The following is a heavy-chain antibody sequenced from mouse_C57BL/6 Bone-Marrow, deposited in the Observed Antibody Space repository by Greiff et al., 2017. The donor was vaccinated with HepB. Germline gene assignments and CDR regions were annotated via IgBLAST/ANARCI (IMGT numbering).Heavy chain of an antibody. CDR2: IDPSDSYT. D-gene: IGHD1-1*01. J-gene: IGHJ2*01. CDR3: ASYGSSCGY. V-gene: IGHV1-50*01. CDR1: GYTFTSYW. Sequence: QVQLQQPGAELVKPGASVKLSCKASGYTFTSYWMQWVKQRPGQGLEWIGEIDPSDSYTNYNQKFKGKATLTVDPSSSTAYMQLSSLTSEDSAVYYCASYGSSCGYWGQGTTLTVSS.